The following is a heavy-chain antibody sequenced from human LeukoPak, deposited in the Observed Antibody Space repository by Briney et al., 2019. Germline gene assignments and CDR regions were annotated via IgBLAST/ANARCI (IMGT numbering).Heavy chain of an antibody. J-gene: IGHJ4*02. D-gene: IGHD1-26*01. CDR2: INHSGST. CDR3: ARGRIVGVVFDY. Sequence: SETLSLTCAVYGGSFSGYYWSWIRQPPGKGLEWIGEINHSGSTNYNPSLKSRVTISVDTSKNQFSLKLSSVTAADTAVYYCARGRIVGVVFDYWGQGTLVTVSS. CDR1: GGSFSGYY. V-gene: IGHV4-34*01.